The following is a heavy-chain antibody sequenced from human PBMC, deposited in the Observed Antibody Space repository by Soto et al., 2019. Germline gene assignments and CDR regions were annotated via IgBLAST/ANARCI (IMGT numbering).Heavy chain of an antibody. V-gene: IGHV4-34*01. CDR1: GGSFSGSY. CDR2: ISQSGST. J-gene: IGHJ5*02. CDR3: ARGTDHLGWFDP. Sequence: QVQGQQWGAGLLKPSETLSLTCAVYGGSFSGSYWSWIRQPPGKGPEWIGEISQSGSTIYNPSLKSRVTISIDTSKNQFSLNLSSVTAADTAVYYCARGTDHLGWFDPWGQGTLVTVSS. D-gene: IGHD1-1*01.